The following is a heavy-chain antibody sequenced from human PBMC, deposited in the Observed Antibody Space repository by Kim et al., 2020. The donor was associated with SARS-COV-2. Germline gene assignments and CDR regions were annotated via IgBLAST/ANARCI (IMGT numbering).Heavy chain of an antibody. J-gene: IGHJ5*02. CDR1: GYSFTSYW. CDR2: IDPSDSYT. CDR3: ARQMKSITMVRGVRTYNWFDP. V-gene: IGHV5-10-1*01. Sequence: GESLKISCKGSGYSFTSYWISWVRQMPGKGLEWMGRIDPSDSYTNYSPSFQGHVTISADKSISTAYLQWSSLKASDTAMYYCARQMKSITMVRGVRTYNWFDPWGQGTLVTVSS. D-gene: IGHD3-10*01.